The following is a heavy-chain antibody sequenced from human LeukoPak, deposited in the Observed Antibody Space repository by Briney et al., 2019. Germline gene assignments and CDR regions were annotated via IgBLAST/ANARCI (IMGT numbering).Heavy chain of an antibody. Sequence: GGSLRLSCAASGFTFNTYGMSWVRQAPGKGLDWVSGISGSGGATYYADSVKGRFTISRDDSKNTLSLQMNSLRVEDTAVYYCARDLAWGAFDYWGQGTLVTVSS. CDR2: ISGSGGAT. D-gene: IGHD7-27*01. CDR3: ARDLAWGAFDY. CDR1: GFTFNTYG. V-gene: IGHV3-23*01. J-gene: IGHJ4*02.